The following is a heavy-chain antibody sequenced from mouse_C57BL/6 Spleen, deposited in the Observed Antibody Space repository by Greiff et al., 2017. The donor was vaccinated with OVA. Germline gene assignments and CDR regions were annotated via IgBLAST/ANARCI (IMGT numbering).Heavy chain of an antibody. J-gene: IGHJ4*01. CDR1: GYAFSSSW. CDR3: ARYTMITTVYYYAMDY. V-gene: IGHV1-82*01. CDR2: IYPGDGDT. Sequence: VMLVESGPELVKPGASVKISCKASGYAFSSSWMNWVKQRPGKGLEWIGRIYPGDGDTNYNGKFKGKATLTADKSSSTAYMQLSSLTSEDSAVYFCARYTMITTVYYYAMDYWGQGTSVTVSS. D-gene: IGHD2-4*01.